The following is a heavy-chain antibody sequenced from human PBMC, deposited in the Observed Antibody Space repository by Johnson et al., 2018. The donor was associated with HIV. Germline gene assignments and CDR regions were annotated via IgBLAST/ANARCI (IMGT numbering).Heavy chain of an antibody. CDR2: INQDGSEK. CDR3: ASGDAFDI. J-gene: IGHJ3*02. Sequence: VQLVESGGGLVQPGGSLRLSCATSGSTFSSNWMSWVRQAPGKGLEWVANINQDGSEKYHVDSVKGRFTISRENGKNSLYLQMNSLRAEDTAVYYCASGDAFDIWGRGTMVTVSS. V-gene: IGHV3-7*05. CDR1: GSTFSSNW.